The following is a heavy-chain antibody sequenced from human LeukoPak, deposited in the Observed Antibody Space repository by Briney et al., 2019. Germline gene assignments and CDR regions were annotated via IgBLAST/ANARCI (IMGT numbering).Heavy chain of an antibody. D-gene: IGHD3-10*01. Sequence: GESLKISCKGSGYSFSNYWIGWVRQMPGKGLEWMGIIFPGDSDIRYSPSFQGQVTISVDKSVTTAYLQWSSLEASDTATYYCARRGRGGSGSLYYFDYWGQGTLVTVSS. CDR1: GYSFSNYW. V-gene: IGHV5-51*01. CDR3: ARRGRGGSGSLYYFDY. J-gene: IGHJ4*02. CDR2: IFPGDSDI.